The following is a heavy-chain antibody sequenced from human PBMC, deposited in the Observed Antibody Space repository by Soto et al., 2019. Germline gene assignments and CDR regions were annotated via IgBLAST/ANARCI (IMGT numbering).Heavy chain of an antibody. CDR2: IYYSGST. Sequence: SETPSLTCTVSGGSVSSTSYYWGWIRQPPGKGLEWIGSIYYSGSTYYNPSLKSRVTISVDTSKNQFSLKLSSVTAADTAVYYCARHYNGQKRWSDFLGVAFDIWGQGTMVTVSS. V-gene: IGHV4-39*01. J-gene: IGHJ3*02. CDR3: ARHYNGQKRWSDFLGVAFDI. D-gene: IGHD3-10*01. CDR1: GGSVSSTSYY.